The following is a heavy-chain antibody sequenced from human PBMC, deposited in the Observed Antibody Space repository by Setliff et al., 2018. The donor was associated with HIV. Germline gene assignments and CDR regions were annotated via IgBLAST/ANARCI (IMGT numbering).Heavy chain of an antibody. CDR1: GYSFTSYG. D-gene: IGHD3-10*01. J-gene: IGHJ3*02. CDR2: VSVYNGNT. Sequence: ASVKVSCKASGYSFTSYGLHWVRQAPGQGLEWMGWVSVYNGNTKYAENFQDRLTLTTDASTGTGFMELRGLRSDDTAVYYCATPGVGAGAFDIWGRGTMVTVSS. V-gene: IGHV1-18*04. CDR3: ATPGVGAGAFDI.